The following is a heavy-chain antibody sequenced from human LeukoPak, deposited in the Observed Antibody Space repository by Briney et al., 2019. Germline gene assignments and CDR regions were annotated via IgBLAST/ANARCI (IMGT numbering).Heavy chain of an antibody. CDR2: ISGSGGST. CDR3: ARDPGWELLFDY. J-gene: IGHJ4*02. D-gene: IGHD1-26*01. Sequence: PGGTLRLSCAASGFTFSSYGMSWVRQAPGKGLEWVSAISGSGGSTYYADSVKGRFTISRDNSKNTLYLQMNSLRAEDTAVYYCARDPGWELLFDYWGQGTLVTVSS. V-gene: IGHV3-23*01. CDR1: GFTFSSYG.